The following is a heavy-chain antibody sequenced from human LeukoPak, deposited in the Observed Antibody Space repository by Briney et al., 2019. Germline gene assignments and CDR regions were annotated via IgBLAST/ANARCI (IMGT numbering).Heavy chain of an antibody. CDR3: ANPGRGIAAASTWSDY. CDR2: IRYDGSNK. J-gene: IGHJ4*02. Sequence: GGSLRLSCAASGFTFSSYGMHWVRQAPGKGLEWVAFIRYDGSNKYYADSVKGRFTISRDNSKNTLYLQMNSLRAEDTAVYYCANPGRGIAAASTWSDYWGQGTLVTVSS. D-gene: IGHD6-13*01. V-gene: IGHV3-30*02. CDR1: GFTFSSYG.